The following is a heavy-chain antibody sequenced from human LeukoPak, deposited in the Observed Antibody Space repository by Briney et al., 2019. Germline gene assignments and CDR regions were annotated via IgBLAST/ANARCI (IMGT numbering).Heavy chain of an antibody. Sequence: SETLSLTCTVSGGSISSYYWSWIRQPPGKGLEWIGCIYYSGSTNYNPSLKSRVTISVDTSKNQFSLKLSSVTAADTAVYYCARFGSGSYYENAFDIWGQGTMVTVSS. J-gene: IGHJ3*02. CDR1: GGSISSYY. CDR2: IYYSGST. CDR3: ARFGSGSYYENAFDI. D-gene: IGHD3-10*01. V-gene: IGHV4-59*01.